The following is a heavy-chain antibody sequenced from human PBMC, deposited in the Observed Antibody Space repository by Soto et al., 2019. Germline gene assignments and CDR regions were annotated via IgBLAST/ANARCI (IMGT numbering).Heavy chain of an antibody. D-gene: IGHD4-17*01. J-gene: IGHJ4*02. V-gene: IGHV2-26*01. CDR2: IFSNDEK. CDR3: TRARTTVTSQVYFDY. Sequence: QVTLKESGPVLVKPTETLTLTCTVSGFSLSNARMGVSWIRQPPGKALEWLAHIFSNDEKSYSTSLKSRLTISKDTANSQVVLTMTNMDPVDTATYYCTRARTTVTSQVYFDYRGQGTLVTVSS. CDR1: GFSLSNARMG.